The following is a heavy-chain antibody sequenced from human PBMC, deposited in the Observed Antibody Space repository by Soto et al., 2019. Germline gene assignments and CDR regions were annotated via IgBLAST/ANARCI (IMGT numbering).Heavy chain of an antibody. CDR1: GFTLSGYY. CDR2: ISGDDTTV. Sequence: QVQLVESGGGLVKPGGSLRLSCADSGFTLSGYYMSWIRQAPGKGLEWVSYISGDDTTVYHADSVKGRFTISSDSAKNSLYLQMNSLRAEDTALYYCASARLRGGYNAWGQGTLVTVSS. D-gene: IGHD4-17*01. V-gene: IGHV3-11*01. J-gene: IGHJ5*02. CDR3: ASARLRGGYNA.